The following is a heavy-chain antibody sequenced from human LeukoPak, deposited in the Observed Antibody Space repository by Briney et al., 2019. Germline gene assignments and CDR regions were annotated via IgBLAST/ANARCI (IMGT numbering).Heavy chain of an antibody. D-gene: IGHD2-2*01. CDR2: ISWNSGSI. V-gene: IGHV3-9*01. CDR1: GFTFDDYA. CDR3: AKSSCSSTSCYMDV. Sequence: PGRSLRLSCAASGFTFDDYAMHWVRQAPGKGLEWVSGISWNSGSIGYADSVKGRFTISRDNAKNSLYLQMNSLRAEDTALYYCAKSSCSSTSCYMDVWGKGTTVSVSS. J-gene: IGHJ6*03.